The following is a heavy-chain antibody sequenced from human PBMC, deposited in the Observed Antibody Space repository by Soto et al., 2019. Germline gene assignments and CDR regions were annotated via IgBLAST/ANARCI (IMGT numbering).Heavy chain of an antibody. D-gene: IGHD3-22*01. Sequence: QVELVQSGAEVKKPGASVKVSCRASGYTFTSNGISWVRQAPGQGLEWMGWISGHNGTTNYARKFQDRVTMSTDTSTKTAFRERRMLRSDDTAIYYCVRDRPYDDNREVGWFDPWGQGTLVTVSS. CDR3: VRDRPYDDNREVGWFDP. CDR2: ISGHNGTT. J-gene: IGHJ5*02. CDR1: GYTFTSNG. V-gene: IGHV1-18*01.